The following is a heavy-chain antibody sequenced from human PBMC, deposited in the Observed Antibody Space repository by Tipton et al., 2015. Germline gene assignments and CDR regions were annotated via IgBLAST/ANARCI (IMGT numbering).Heavy chain of an antibody. CDR3: ARRCGADCYWGYYFDH. V-gene: IGHV4-59*01. D-gene: IGHD2-21*01. J-gene: IGHJ4*02. CDR2: IYYTGST. CDR1: GGSISRYY. Sequence: TLSLTCTVSGGSISRYYWSWIRQPPGKGLEWIAYIYYTGSTNYNPSLKSRVTISLDMSRNQFSLKLSSLTAADTAVYYCARRCGADCYWGYYFDHWGQGTLVNVSS.